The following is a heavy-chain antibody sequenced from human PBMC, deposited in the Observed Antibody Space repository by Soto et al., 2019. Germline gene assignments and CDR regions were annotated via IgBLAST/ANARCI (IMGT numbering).Heavy chain of an antibody. Sequence: EVQLVDSGEGLVQPGGSLRLSCAAYGFTFSSYNIHWIRQAPGKGLEFVSAISRSGDRTYYADSVKGRFTITRDNSKNTVWLQMGSLRAEDMAVYYCARARCSSGQCYYFDYWGRGALVSVSS. CDR3: ARARCSSGQCYYFDY. CDR1: GFTFSSYN. J-gene: IGHJ4*02. V-gene: IGHV3-64*02. CDR2: ISRSGDRT. D-gene: IGHD2-15*01.